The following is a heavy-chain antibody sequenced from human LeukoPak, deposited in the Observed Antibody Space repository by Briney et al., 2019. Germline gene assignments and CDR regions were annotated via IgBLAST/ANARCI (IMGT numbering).Heavy chain of an antibody. CDR1: GGSISSSSYY. D-gene: IGHD2-2*02. Sequence: PSETLSLTCTVSGGSISSSSYYWGWIRQPPGKGLEWIGSIYYSGSTYYNPSLKSRVTISVDTSKNQFSLKLSSVTAADTAVYYCASGTDCSSTSCYISDAFDIWGQGTMVTVSS. CDR2: IYYSGST. J-gene: IGHJ3*02. V-gene: IGHV4-39*07. CDR3: ASGTDCSSTSCYISDAFDI.